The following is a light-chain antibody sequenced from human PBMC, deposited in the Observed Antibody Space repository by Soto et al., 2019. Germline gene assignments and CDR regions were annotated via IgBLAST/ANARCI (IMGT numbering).Light chain of an antibody. CDR1: SSNIGSNT. V-gene: IGLV1-44*01. CDR2: SHN. Sequence: QSVLTQPPSASGTPGQRVTISCSGSSSNIGSNTVNWYQQLPGTAPKLLIYSHNQRPSGVPDRFSGSKSGTSASLAISGLQSEDEAAYYCAAWDDSLNGRVFGTGTKVTVL. J-gene: IGLJ1*01. CDR3: AAWDDSLNGRV.